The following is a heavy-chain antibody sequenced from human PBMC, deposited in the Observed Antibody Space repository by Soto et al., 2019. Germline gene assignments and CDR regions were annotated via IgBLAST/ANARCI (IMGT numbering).Heavy chain of an antibody. CDR1: GYSISSGYY. D-gene: IGHD2-21*02. J-gene: IGHJ6*02. V-gene: IGHV4-38-2*02. CDR3: ARDKSVVTPSGYYSYYGMDV. Sequence: PSETLSLTCAVSGYSISSGYYWGWIRQHPGKGLEWIGSIYHSGSTYYNPSLKSRVTIAVDTSKNQFSLKLSSVIPADTAVYYCARDKSVVTPSGYYSYYGMDVWGQGTTVTVSS. CDR2: IYHSGST.